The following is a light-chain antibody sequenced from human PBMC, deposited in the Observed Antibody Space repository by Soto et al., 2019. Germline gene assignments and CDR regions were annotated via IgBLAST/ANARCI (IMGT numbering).Light chain of an antibody. J-gene: IGLJ1*01. CDR2: EVS. CDR1: SSDVGGYNY. V-gene: IGLV2-8*01. Sequence: QSALAPPPSGPGCPGQSVTISCPGTSSDVGGYNYVSWYQQHPGKAPKLIIYEVSKRPSGVPDRFSGSKSGNTASLTVSGLQAEDEADYYCSSYTGSNNYVFGTGTKVTVL. CDR3: SSYTGSNNYV.